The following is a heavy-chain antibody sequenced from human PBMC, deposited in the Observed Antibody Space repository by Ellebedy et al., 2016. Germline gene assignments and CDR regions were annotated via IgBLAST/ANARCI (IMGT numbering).Heavy chain of an antibody. V-gene: IGHV4-4*07. CDR1: GASITSDY. CDR3: ARGVTPHFDY. J-gene: IGHJ4*02. Sequence: SETLSLTCAVSGASITSDYWSWVRQPAGKGLEWIGRIVSSGSTNYNPSLKSRVSMSVDTSNNQFSLNLNSVTAADTAVYYCARGVTPHFDYWGQGILVTVSS. D-gene: IGHD2-21*02. CDR2: IVSSGST.